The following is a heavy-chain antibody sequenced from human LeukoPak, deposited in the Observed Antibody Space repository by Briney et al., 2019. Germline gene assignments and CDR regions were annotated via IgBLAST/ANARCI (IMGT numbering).Heavy chain of an antibody. Sequence: PGGSLRLSCAASGFTFSDFSVDWVRQASGKGLEWVGRTWNKANNFATTYAASVRGRFTISRDDSRATAFLQMNSLKTEDTAVYYCITYEIYWGQGTLVTVSS. J-gene: IGHJ4*02. CDR2: TWNKANNFAT. V-gene: IGHV3-73*01. CDR3: ITYEIY. CDR1: GFTFSDFS. D-gene: IGHD3-22*01.